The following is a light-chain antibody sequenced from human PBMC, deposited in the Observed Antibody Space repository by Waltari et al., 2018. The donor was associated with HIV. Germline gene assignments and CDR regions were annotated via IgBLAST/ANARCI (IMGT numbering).Light chain of an antibody. CDR2: KTS. CDR3: QQYQSYSRT. Sequence: DIQMTQSPSTLSASVGDRVTITCRSRQRISSWLAWYQQQPGSAPKLLIYKTSTLHSGVPSRFSGSGSGTEFSLTISSLQPDDFAIYYCQQYQSYSRTFGQGTRLEIK. J-gene: IGKJ5*01. V-gene: IGKV1-5*03. CDR1: QRISSW.